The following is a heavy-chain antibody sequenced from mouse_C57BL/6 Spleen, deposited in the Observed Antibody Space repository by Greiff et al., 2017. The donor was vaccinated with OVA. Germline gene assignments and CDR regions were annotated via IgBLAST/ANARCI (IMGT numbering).Heavy chain of an antibody. J-gene: IGHJ1*03. V-gene: IGHV5-6*01. D-gene: IGHD1-1*01. CDR2: ISSGGSYT. Sequence: EVKLQESGGDLVKPGGSLKLSCAASGFTFSSYGMSWVRQTPDKRLEWVATISSGGSYTYYPDSVKGRFTISRDNAKNTLYLQMSSLKSEDTAMYYCARHGGSTHGGYFDVWGTGTTVTVSS. CDR1: GFTFSSYG. CDR3: ARHGGSTHGGYFDV.